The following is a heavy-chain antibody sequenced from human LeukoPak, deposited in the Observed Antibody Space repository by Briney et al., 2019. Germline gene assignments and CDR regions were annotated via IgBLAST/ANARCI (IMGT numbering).Heavy chain of an antibody. D-gene: IGHD5-12*01. CDR3: AKDTKYMSGYDQRTFYYFDY. J-gene: IGHJ4*02. Sequence: GGSLRLSCAASGFIFRNYAMSWVRQAPGKGLEWVSAISGSGGSTYYADSVKGRFSISRDNSKNTLYLQMNSLRAEDTAVYYCAKDTKYMSGYDQRTFYYFDYWGQGTLVTVSS. V-gene: IGHV3-23*01. CDR1: GFIFRNYA. CDR2: ISGSGGST.